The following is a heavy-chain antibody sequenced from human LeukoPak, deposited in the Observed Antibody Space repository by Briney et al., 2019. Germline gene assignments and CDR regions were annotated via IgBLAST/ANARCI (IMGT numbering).Heavy chain of an antibody. CDR2: INPSGGST. D-gene: IGHD6-13*01. V-gene: IGHV1-46*01. CDR1: GYTFTIYY. J-gene: IGHJ4*02. CDR3: ARDSSSWEFDY. Sequence: ASEKVSFTASGYTFTIYYMHWVRQAPGQGLEWMGIINPSGGSTSYAQKFQGRVTMKRETSTSTVYMELSGLRSEDTAVYYCARDSSSWEFDYWGQGALVTVSS.